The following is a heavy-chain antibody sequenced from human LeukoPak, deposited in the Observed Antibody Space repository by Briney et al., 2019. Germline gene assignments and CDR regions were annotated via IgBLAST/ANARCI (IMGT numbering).Heavy chain of an antibody. V-gene: IGHV1-3*01. CDR2: INADNGNT. Sequence: RASVKVSCKTSGYIFTSNAVHWVRQAPGQRLEWMGWINADNGNTKYSQKFQGRVTITRDTSASTAYMEPSSLRSEDTAVYYCASSRSTMIYSSDDYYYGMDVWGQGTTVTVSS. CDR1: GYIFTSNA. J-gene: IGHJ6*02. D-gene: IGHD3-22*01. CDR3: ASSRSTMIYSSDDYYYGMDV.